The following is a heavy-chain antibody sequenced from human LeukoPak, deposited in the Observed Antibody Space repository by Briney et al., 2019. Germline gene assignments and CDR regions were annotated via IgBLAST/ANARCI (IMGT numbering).Heavy chain of an antibody. CDR3: ARVRYLIVERGWFDP. CDR2: IYYSGST. CDR1: GGSISSGDYY. Sequence: PSETLSLTCTVSGGSISSGDYYWSWIRQPPGKGLEWIGYIYYSGSTYYNPSLKSRVTISVDTSKNQFSLKLSSVTAADTAVYYCARVRYLIVERGWFDPWGQGTLVTVSS. V-gene: IGHV4-30-4*01. J-gene: IGHJ5*02. D-gene: IGHD1-1*01.